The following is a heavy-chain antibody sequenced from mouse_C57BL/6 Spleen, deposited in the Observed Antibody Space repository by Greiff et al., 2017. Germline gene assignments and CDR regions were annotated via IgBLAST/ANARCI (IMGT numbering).Heavy chain of an antibody. CDR1: GYTFTSYW. J-gene: IGHJ1*03. CDR3: AREGITTVIAHWYFDV. V-gene: IGHV1-69*01. CDR2: IDPSDSYT. D-gene: IGHD1-1*01. Sequence: QVQLQQPGAELVMPGASVKLSCKASGYTFTSYWMHWVKQRPGQGLEWIGEIDPSDSYTNYNQKFKGKSTLTVDKSSSTVYMQLSSETTEDTAVYYWAREGITTVIAHWYFDVWGTGTTVTVSA.